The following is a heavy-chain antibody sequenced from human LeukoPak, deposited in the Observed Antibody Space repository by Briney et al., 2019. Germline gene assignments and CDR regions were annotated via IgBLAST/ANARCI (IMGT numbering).Heavy chain of an antibody. CDR1: GGSISSDYDY. J-gene: IGHJ2*01. CDR2: IYYSGRT. V-gene: IGHV4-30-4*08. D-gene: IGHD3-16*01. Sequence: PSETLSLTCTVSGGSISSDYDYWTWIRQPPGKGLEWIGNIYYSGRTNYNPSLKSRVIISVDTSKNQFSLNLSSVTAADTAVYFCARYHDYVWGRWQYRYFDLWGRGTLVTVSS. CDR3: ARYHDYVWGRWQYRYFDL.